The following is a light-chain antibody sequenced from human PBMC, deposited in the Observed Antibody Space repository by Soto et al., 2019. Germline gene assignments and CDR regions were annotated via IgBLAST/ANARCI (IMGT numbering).Light chain of an antibody. V-gene: IGKV1-39*01. CDR3: QQSYSIPYT. CDR1: QSISSN. J-gene: IGKJ2*01. CDR2: AAS. Sequence: DIQMTQSASSLSASVGDRVTITCRASQSISSNLNWLQQKPGKAPKFLIYAASSLQSGVPSRFSGSGSGTDFTLTISSLQPEDFATYYCQQSYSIPYTFGQGTKLEIK.